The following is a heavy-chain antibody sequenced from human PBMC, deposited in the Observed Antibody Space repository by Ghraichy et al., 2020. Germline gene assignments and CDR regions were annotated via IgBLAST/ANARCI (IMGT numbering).Heavy chain of an antibody. J-gene: IGHJ6*02. CDR2: ISGSGGST. V-gene: IGHV3-23*01. CDR1: GFTFSSYA. CDR3: AKGLPGRTLGYYYYGLDV. Sequence: GEYLNISCAASGFTFSSYAMSWVRQAPGKGLEWVSAISGSGGSTYYADSVKGRLTISRDNSMNTLYLQMHSLRAADTALYYCAKGLPGRTLGYYYYGLDVWGQGTTVTVSS.